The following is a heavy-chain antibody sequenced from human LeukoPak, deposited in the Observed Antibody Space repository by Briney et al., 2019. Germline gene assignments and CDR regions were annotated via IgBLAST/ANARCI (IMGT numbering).Heavy chain of an antibody. CDR2: INTDGSST. Sequence: GGSLTLSCAASGFTFSSYWMHWVRQAPGKGLVWVSRINTDGSSTSYADSVKGRFTISRDNSRNTLYLQMNSLRAEDTAVYYCARESGFGALFPHCMDVWGQGTTVTVSS. CDR3: ARESGFGALFPHCMDV. CDR1: GFTFSSYW. V-gene: IGHV3-74*01. D-gene: IGHD3-10*01. J-gene: IGHJ6*02.